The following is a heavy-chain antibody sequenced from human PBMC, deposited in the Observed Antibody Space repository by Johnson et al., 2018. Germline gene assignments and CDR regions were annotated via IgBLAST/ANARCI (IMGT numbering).Heavy chain of an antibody. D-gene: IGHD3-16*01. CDR2: IYSGGST. CDR3: ATIYDSPEYFQH. Sequence: EVQLVESGGGLIQPGGSLRLSCAVSGFTVSDNCMSWVRQAPGKGLKWVSLIYSGGSTYYADSVKGRFTISRDNSKNTLYLQMNSLRAEDTAVYYCATIYDSPEYFQHWGQGTLVSVAS. V-gene: IGHV3-66*03. CDR1: GFTVSDNC. J-gene: IGHJ1*01.